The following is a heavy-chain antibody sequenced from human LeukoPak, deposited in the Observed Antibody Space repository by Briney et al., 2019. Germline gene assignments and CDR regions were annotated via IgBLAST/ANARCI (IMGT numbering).Heavy chain of an antibody. J-gene: IGHJ5*02. CDR3: ARGSANWSGYTNNWFDP. CDR1: GGSISSSSYY. D-gene: IGHD3-3*01. Sequence: SETLSLTCTVSGGSISSSSYYWGWIRQPPGKGLEWLGSIYYSGSTYYNPSLKSRVTISVDTSKNQFSLKLSSVTAADTAVYYCARGSANWSGYTNNWFDPWGQGTLVTVSS. V-gene: IGHV4-39*07. CDR2: IYYSGST.